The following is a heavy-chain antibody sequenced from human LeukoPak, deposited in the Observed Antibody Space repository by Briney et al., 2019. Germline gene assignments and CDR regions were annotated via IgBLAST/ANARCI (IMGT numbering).Heavy chain of an antibody. CDR2: IIPIFGTA. Sequence: SVKVSCKASGGTFSSYSISWVRQAPGQGLEWMGGIIPIFGTANYAQKFQGRVTITADESTSTAYMELSRLRSDDTAVYYCARGGYCSGGSCYAPLKIDYWGQGTLVAVSS. CDR3: ARGGYCSGGSCYAPLKIDY. D-gene: IGHD2-15*01. J-gene: IGHJ4*02. V-gene: IGHV1-69*13. CDR1: GGTFSSYS.